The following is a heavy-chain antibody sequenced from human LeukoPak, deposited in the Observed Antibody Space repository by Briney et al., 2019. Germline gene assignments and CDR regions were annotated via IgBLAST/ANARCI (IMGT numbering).Heavy chain of an antibody. V-gene: IGHV4-34*01. CDR3: GRGSQYYDILTGSRSGDAFDI. J-gene: IGHJ3*02. CDR2: INHSGST. D-gene: IGHD3-9*01. CDR1: GGSFSGYY. Sequence: SETLSLTCAVYGGSFSGYYWSWIRQPPGKGLEWIGEINHSGSTNYNPSLKSRVTISVDTSKNQFSLKLSSVTAADTAVYYCGRGSQYYDILTGSRSGDAFDIWGQGTMVTVSS.